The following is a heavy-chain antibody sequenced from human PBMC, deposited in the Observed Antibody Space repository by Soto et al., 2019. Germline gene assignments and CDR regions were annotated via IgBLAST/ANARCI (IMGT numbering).Heavy chain of an antibody. CDR2: INAGNGNT. J-gene: IGHJ5*02. Sequence: ASGKVSCKASGYTFTSYAMHWVRQAHGQRLEWMGWINAGNGNTKYSQKFQGRVTITRDTSASTAYMELSSLRSEDAAVYYCARARYCTNGVCNNWFDPWGQGTLVTVSS. CDR1: GYTFTSYA. D-gene: IGHD2-8*01. V-gene: IGHV1-3*01. CDR3: ARARYCTNGVCNNWFDP.